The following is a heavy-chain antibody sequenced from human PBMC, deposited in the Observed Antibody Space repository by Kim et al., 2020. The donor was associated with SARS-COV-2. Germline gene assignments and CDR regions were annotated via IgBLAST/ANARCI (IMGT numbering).Heavy chain of an antibody. Sequence: GGSLRLSCAASGFTFDDYAMHWVRQAPGKGLEWVSGISWNSGSIGYADSVKGRFTISRDNAKNSLYLQMNSLRAEDTALYYCAKDAGTYSSSWYPNWFDPWGQGTLVTVSS. CDR3: AKDAGTYSSSWYPNWFDP. D-gene: IGHD6-13*01. V-gene: IGHV3-9*01. CDR2: ISWNSGSI. CDR1: GFTFDDYA. J-gene: IGHJ5*02.